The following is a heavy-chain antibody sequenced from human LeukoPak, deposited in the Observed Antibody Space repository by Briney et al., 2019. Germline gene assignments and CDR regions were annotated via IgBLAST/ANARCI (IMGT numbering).Heavy chain of an antibody. Sequence: GGSLRLSCAASGFTFGSYAMGWVRQAPGEGLEWVSSISGSGNRTYYADSVKGRFTISRDNSKNTLFLQMNSLRAEDTAVYYCAKNLYCGGGSCYPSALGMDVWGQGTTVTVSS. D-gene: IGHD2-15*01. CDR2: ISGSGNRT. V-gene: IGHV3-23*01. CDR1: GFTFGSYA. CDR3: AKNLYCGGGSCYPSALGMDV. J-gene: IGHJ6*02.